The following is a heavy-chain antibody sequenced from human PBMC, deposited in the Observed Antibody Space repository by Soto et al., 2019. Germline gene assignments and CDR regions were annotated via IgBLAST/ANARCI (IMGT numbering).Heavy chain of an antibody. CDR2: IYWDDDK. Sequence: QITLKESGPTLVKPTETLTLTCTFSGFSLSARGEGVGCIRQPPGKALEWLAIIYWDDDKSYSPSLRTTFTITNDTFKNQLILTMTNMYPVDTSTYFCAQRPFNRAWHDAYDILCYGTMVPGSS. V-gene: IGHV2-5*02. CDR3: AQRPFNRAWHDAYDI. CDR1: GFSLSARGEG. J-gene: IGHJ3*02.